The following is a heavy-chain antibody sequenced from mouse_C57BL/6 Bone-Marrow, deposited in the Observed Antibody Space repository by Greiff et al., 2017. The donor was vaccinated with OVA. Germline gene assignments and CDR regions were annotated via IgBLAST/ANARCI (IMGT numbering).Heavy chain of an antibody. V-gene: IGHV8-8*01. J-gene: IGHJ2*01. CDR2: ISWDDDK. Sequence: QVTLKESGPGILQPSQTLSLTCSFSGFSLSTFGMGVGWIRQPSGKGLEWLAPISWDDDKYYQPALKSRRTSAKDTSKKQVCLKIANVDTADTATYYCARISNYDYLDYWGQGTTLTVSS. D-gene: IGHD2-5*01. CDR1: GFSLSTFGMG. CDR3: ARISNYDYLDY.